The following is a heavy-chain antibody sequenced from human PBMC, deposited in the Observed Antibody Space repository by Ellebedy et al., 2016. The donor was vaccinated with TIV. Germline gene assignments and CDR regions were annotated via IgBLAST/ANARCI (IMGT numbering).Heavy chain of an antibody. CDR1: AFTISSNY. CDR3: ASETFNDVDLTIWGVFDL. CDR2: ISIGLST. J-gene: IGHJ3*01. D-gene: IGHD1-1*01. V-gene: IGHV3-66*01. Sequence: GESLKISCAASAFTISSNYISWVRQAPGKGLEWVSVISIGLSTYYADSVKGRFTVTRDDSKNMVHLQMDSLRAEDTALYYCASETFNDVDLTIWGVFDLWGQGTMATVSS.